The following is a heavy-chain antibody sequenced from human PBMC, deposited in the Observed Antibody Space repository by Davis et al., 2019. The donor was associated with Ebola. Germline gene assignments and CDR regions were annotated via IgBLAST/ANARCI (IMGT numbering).Heavy chain of an antibody. J-gene: IGHJ6*02. D-gene: IGHD1-26*01. CDR2: IRYDGSNK. CDR3: AKDYRAVYGMDV. V-gene: IGHV3-30*02. CDR1: GFTLSTYG. Sequence: PGGSLRLSCAASGFTLSTYGMHWVRQAPGKGLEWVAFIRYDGSNKYYGDSVKGRFTISRDNSKNTLYLQMNSLRAEDTAVYYCAKDYRAVYGMDVWGQGTTVTVSS.